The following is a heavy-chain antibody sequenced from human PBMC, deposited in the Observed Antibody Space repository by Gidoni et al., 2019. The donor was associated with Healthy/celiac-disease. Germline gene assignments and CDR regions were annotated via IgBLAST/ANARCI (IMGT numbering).Heavy chain of an antibody. V-gene: IGHV4-39*01. D-gene: IGHD2-2*01. J-gene: IGHJ6*02. CDR3: ARQYQCWDGMDV. Sequence: QLQLQESGPGLVKPSETLSLTCTVSGGSISSSSYYWGWIRQRPGKGLELIGSIYYSGSTYYNPSLKSRVTIAVDTSKNQFSLKLSSVTAADTAVYYCARQYQCWDGMDVWGQGTTVTVSS. CDR2: IYYSGST. CDR1: GGSISSSSYY.